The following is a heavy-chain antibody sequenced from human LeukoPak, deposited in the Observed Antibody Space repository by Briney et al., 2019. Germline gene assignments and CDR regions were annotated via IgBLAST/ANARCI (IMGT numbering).Heavy chain of an antibody. Sequence: GESLRISCKVSGYSFTSYWIGWVRQMPGKGLEWMGIICPGDSDTRYSPSFQGQVTISADKSISTAYLQWSSLKASDTAMYYCARVGYCSSTSCYDAFDIWGQGTMVTVSS. CDR2: ICPGDSDT. CDR1: GYSFTSYW. V-gene: IGHV5-51*01. CDR3: ARVGYCSSTSCYDAFDI. D-gene: IGHD2-2*03. J-gene: IGHJ3*02.